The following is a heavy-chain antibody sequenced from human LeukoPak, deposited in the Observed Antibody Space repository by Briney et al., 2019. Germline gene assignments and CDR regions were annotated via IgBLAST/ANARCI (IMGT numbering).Heavy chain of an antibody. V-gene: IGHV4-59*08. CDR2: IYYSGST. J-gene: IGHJ3*02. CDR3: ARLPIAAAGTLVVAFDI. Sequence: PSDTLSLTCTVSGGSMSSYYWSWIRQPPGKGLEWIGYIYYSGSTNYNPSLKSRVTISVDTSKNQFSLKLSSVTAADTAVYYCARLPIAAAGTLVVAFDIWGQGTMVTVSS. D-gene: IGHD6-13*01. CDR1: GGSMSSYY.